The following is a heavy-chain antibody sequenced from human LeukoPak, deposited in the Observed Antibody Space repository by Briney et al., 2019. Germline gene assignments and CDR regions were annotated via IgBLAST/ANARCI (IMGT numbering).Heavy chain of an antibody. CDR3: ARRSGAVAGMEDAFDI. CDR2: ISRSSSYI. D-gene: IGHD6-19*01. CDR1: GFTFSSYS. J-gene: IGHJ3*02. V-gene: IGHV3-21*01. Sequence: GGSLRLSCAASGFTFSSYSMNWVRQAPGKGLEWVSSISRSSSYIYYADSVKGRFTISRDNAKNSLYLQMNSLRAEDTAVYYCARRSGAVAGMEDAFDIWGQGTMVTVSS.